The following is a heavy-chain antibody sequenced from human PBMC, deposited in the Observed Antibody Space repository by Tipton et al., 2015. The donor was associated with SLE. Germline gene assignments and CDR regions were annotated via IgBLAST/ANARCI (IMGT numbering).Heavy chain of an antibody. CDR2: IYTSGST. CDR3: ARGDPTYGSGSYYFDY. CDR1: GGSITSYY. Sequence: LRLSCTVSGGSITSYYWSWIRQPAGKGLEWIGRIYTSGSTNYNPSLEGRVTMSVDTSKNQFSLKLSSVTAADTAVYYCARGDPTYGSGSYYFDYWGQGTLGTVS. V-gene: IGHV4-4*07. J-gene: IGHJ4*02. D-gene: IGHD3-10*01.